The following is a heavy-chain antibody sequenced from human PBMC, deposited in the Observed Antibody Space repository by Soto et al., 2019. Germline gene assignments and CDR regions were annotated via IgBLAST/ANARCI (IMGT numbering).Heavy chain of an antibody. V-gene: IGHV1-18*01. CDR2: ISAYNGNT. CDR3: ARDQYYGSGSYANWFDP. J-gene: IGHJ5*02. Sequence: QVQLVQSGAEVKKPGASVKVSCKASGYTFTSYGISWVRQAPGQGLEWMGWISAYNGNTNYAQKLQGRGTMTTDTSTSTADMELRSLRSDDTAVYYCARDQYYGSGSYANWFDPWGQGTLVTVSS. CDR1: GYTFTSYG. D-gene: IGHD3-10*01.